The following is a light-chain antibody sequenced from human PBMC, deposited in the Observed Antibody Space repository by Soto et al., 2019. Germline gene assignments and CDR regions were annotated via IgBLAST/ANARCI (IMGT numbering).Light chain of an antibody. CDR2: KAS. J-gene: IGKJ1*01. Sequence: DIQMTQSPSTLSASVGDRVTITCRASQSISSWLAWYQQKPGKAPNLLIYKASSLESGVPSRFSGSGSGTEFTLTISSLQPDDFATYYCQQYSTYSRTCGQGTKVEIK. CDR3: QQYSTYSRT. V-gene: IGKV1-5*03. CDR1: QSISSW.